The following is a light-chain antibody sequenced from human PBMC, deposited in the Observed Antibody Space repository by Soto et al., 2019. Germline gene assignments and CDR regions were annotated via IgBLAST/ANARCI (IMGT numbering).Light chain of an antibody. J-gene: IGKJ1*01. V-gene: IGKV3-15*01. CDR3: QQYNNWPNT. CDR2: GAS. CDR1: QSVSSS. Sequence: EIVMTQSPATLSVSPGERATLSCRASQSVSSSLAWYQQKPGQAPRLLIYGASTRATGIPARFSGSGSGTEFTLTISSLQSEDFAVYYCQQYNNWPNTFGQGTKV.